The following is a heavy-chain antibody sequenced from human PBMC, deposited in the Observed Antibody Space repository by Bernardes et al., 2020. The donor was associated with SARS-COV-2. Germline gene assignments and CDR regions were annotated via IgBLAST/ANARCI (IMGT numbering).Heavy chain of an antibody. D-gene: IGHD3-22*01. CDR3: AREGYYDLSGGAHFDY. J-gene: IGHJ4*02. CDR2: IYYSGST. V-gene: IGHV4-61*01. CDR1: GGSVSSGSYY. Sequence: SETLSLTCTVSGGSVSSGSYYWSWLRQPPGKGLEWIGYIYYSGSTNYNPSLKSRVTISVDTSKNQFSLKLSSVTAADTAVYYCAREGYYDLSGGAHFDYWGQGTLVTVSS.